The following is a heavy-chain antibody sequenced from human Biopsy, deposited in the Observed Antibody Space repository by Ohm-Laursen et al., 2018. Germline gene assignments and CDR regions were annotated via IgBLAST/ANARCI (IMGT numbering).Heavy chain of an antibody. V-gene: IGHV4-59*11. CDR1: GGSFTGHY. CDR2: ISHTGYT. Sequence: TLSLTWTVSGGSFTGHYWTWIRQPPGKGLEWIGHISHTGYTSYKSSLRSRVTISLDTSRKHFSLRLTSLAAADTAVYYCARGSNEYGGLYFPHWGQGTLVTVSS. CDR3: ARGSNEYGGLYFPH. D-gene: IGHD4-23*01. J-gene: IGHJ1*01.